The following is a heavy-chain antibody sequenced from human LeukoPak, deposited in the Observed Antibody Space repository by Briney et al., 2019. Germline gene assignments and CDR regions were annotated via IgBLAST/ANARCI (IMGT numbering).Heavy chain of an antibody. J-gene: IGHJ6*03. CDR3: ARDQQIFGVVIYYYYMDV. V-gene: IGHV1-69*04. Sequence: ASVKVSCKASGGTFSSYAISWVRQAPGQGLEWMGRIIPILGIANYAQKFQGRVTITADKSTSTAYMELRSLRSDDTAVYYCARDQQIFGVVIYYYYMDVWGKGTTVTVSS. CDR1: GGTFSSYA. D-gene: IGHD3-3*01. CDR2: IIPILGIA.